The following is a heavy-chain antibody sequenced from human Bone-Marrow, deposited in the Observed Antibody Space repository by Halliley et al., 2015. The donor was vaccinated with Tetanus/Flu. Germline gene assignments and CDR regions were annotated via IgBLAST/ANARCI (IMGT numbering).Heavy chain of an antibody. CDR2: ISSRSGHS. V-gene: IGHV3-11*06. D-gene: IGHD2-15*01. CDR1: GFTFSDFY. Sequence: SLRLSCAASGFTFSDFYMTWIRQAPGKGLEWVSFISSRSGHSNYADSVKGRFTVSRDNARNSLFLQMNSLRAEDTALYYCARLDRYCAGGNCYSGVLGRSDYWGQGTLVAVSS. CDR3: ARLDRYCAGGNCYSGVLGRSDY. J-gene: IGHJ4*02.